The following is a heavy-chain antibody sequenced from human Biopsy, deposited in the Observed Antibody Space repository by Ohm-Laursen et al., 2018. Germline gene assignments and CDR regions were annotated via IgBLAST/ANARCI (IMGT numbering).Heavy chain of an antibody. CDR3: AKDLHNYGMDV. CDR1: GFTFSNYW. Sequence: SLRLSCAASGFTFSNYWMNWVRQVPGKGLVWVATINKDGSTLQYVDSVRGRFTISRDNAKNTLHLQMSSLRADDTAIYYCAKDLHNYGMDVWGQGTTVTVSS. V-gene: IGHV3-74*03. J-gene: IGHJ6*02. CDR2: INKDGSTL.